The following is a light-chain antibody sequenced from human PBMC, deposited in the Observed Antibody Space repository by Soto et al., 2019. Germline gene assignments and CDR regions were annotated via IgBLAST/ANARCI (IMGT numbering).Light chain of an antibody. J-gene: IGLJ1*01. CDR3: CSYAGSPYV. Sequence: QSALTQPRSVSGSPGQSVTISCTGTSSDVGGYNYVSWYQQYPGKAPKLMIYEVTKRPSRVPDRFSGSKSGYTASLTISGVQAEDEADYYCCSYAGSPYVFGTGTKLTVL. CDR1: SSDVGGYNY. CDR2: EVT. V-gene: IGLV2-11*01.